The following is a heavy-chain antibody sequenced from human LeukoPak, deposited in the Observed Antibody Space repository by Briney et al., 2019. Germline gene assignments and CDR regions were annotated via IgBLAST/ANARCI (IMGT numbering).Heavy chain of an antibody. D-gene: IGHD6-6*01. CDR1: KFSFSSYG. J-gene: IGHJ4*02. V-gene: IGHV3-30*02. Sequence: TGGSLRLSCAASKFSFSSYGMHWVRQAPGKGLEWVAFIRNDGGSKQYADSVKGRFTISRDNSKNTLYLQMNSLKSEDTAVYYCAKFGSSGLQGYWGQGTLVTVSS. CDR2: IRNDGGSK. CDR3: AKFGSSGLQGY.